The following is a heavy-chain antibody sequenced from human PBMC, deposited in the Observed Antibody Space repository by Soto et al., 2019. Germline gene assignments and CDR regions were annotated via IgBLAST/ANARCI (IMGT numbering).Heavy chain of an antibody. J-gene: IGHJ4*02. Sequence: EVQLVESGGGLVQPGGSLRLSCAASGFTFSNYNMNWVRQTPGKGLEWVSYITYSSTTISYADSVNGRFTISRDNAKNSLYLQMNSLRDEYTAVYYCARAGLAPFDYWGQGTLVTVSS. CDR2: ITYSSTTI. D-gene: IGHD6-19*01. CDR1: GFTFSNYN. V-gene: IGHV3-48*02. CDR3: ARAGLAPFDY.